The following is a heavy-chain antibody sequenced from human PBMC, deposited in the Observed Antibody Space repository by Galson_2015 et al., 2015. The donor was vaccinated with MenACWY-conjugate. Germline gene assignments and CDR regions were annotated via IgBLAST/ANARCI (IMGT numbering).Heavy chain of an antibody. CDR2: INSDGSAA. CDR3: AKGLKSYYSYYYMDV. Sequence: SLRLSCAASGFTFSRYWMHWVRQSPGKGLVWVSRINSDGSAADYADSVKGRFTISRDNAKNTLYLQMNSLRAEDSAIYYCAKGLKSYYSYYYMDVWGEGTTVSVSS. V-gene: IGHV3-74*01. D-gene: IGHD6-19*01. CDR1: GFTFSRYW. J-gene: IGHJ6*03.